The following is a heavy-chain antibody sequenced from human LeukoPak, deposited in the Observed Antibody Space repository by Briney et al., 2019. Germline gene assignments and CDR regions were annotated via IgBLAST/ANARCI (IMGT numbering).Heavy chain of an antibody. V-gene: IGHV3-7*01. CDR1: GFTFSIYW. J-gene: IGHJ4*02. D-gene: IGHD6-13*01. CDR2: IKEDGSVI. CDR3: ARGSGRQQLEQNY. Sequence: GGSLRLSCVASGFTFSIYWMSWVRQAPGRGPEWLAIIKEDGSVIWDVESVRGRFTISRDNAKNSVYLEMNSLRAEDTAVYYCARGSGRQQLEQNYWGQGSLVTVSS.